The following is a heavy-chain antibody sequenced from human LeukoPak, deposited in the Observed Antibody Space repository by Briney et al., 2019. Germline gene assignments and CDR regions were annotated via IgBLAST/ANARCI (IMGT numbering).Heavy chain of an antibody. J-gene: IGHJ4*02. D-gene: IGHD3-22*01. CDR1: GGSISSYY. CDR3: ASTYYYDSSGYRWDYFDY. Sequence: SETLSLTCTVSGGSISSYYWSWIRQPPGKGLEWIGYIYYSGSTNYNPSLKSRVTISVDTSKNQFSLKLSSVTAADTAVYYCASTYYYDSSGYRWDYFDYWGQGTLVTVSS. V-gene: IGHV4-59*08. CDR2: IYYSGST.